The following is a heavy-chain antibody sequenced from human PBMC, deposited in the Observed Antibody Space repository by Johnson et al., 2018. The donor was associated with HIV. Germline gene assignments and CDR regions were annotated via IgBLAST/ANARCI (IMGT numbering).Heavy chain of an antibody. D-gene: IGHD6-19*01. V-gene: IGHV3-30*14. J-gene: IGHJ3*02. CDR3: AREVRRAGAGKFDI. Sequence: QVQLVESGGGVVQPGRSLRLSCEASEFTFSNYPMHWVRQAPGKGLECVSVISYNGNNNYYADSVKGRFTISRDNSKNTLYLQMNSLRAEDTAVYYCAREVRRAGAGKFDIWGQGTMVTVSS. CDR2: ISYNGNNN. CDR1: EFTFSNYP.